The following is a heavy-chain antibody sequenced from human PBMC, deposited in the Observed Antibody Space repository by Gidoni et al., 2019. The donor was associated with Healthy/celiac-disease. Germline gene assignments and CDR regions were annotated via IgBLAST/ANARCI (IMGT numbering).Heavy chain of an antibody. D-gene: IGHD3-9*01. CDR3: ARDQADILTGPNMFDP. V-gene: IGHV3-21*01. Sequence: EVQLVESGGGLVKPGGSLRLSCAASGFTFRSYSMTWVRQAPGKGLEWFSSISSSSSYIYYADSVKGRFTIARDNAKTSLYLQMNGLRAEYTAVYYCARDQADILTGPNMFDPWGQGTLVTVSS. CDR1: GFTFRSYS. CDR2: ISSSSSYI. J-gene: IGHJ5*02.